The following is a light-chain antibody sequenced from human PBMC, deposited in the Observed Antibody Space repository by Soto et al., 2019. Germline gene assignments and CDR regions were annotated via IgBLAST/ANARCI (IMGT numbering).Light chain of an antibody. Sequence: DIARTPSPDSLIVSLGEGASINCKSSQSVLYRSSNKNYLAWYQQKPGQPPKLLIYWASTRDSGVPDRFSGSGSGTDFTLTISSLQAEDVAVYYCQQYYATPPTFGQGTKVEIK. CDR2: WAS. V-gene: IGKV4-1*01. J-gene: IGKJ1*01. CDR1: QSVLYRSSNKNY. CDR3: QQYYATPPT.